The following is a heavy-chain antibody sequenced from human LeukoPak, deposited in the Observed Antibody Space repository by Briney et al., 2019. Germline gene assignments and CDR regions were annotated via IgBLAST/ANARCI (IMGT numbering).Heavy chain of an antibody. V-gene: IGHV4-34*01. CDR1: GGSFSGYY. J-gene: IGHJ4*02. CDR3: ARNLGAGYYFDY. CDR2: INHSGST. Sequence: SETLSLTCAVYGGSFSGYYWSWIRQPPGKGLEWIGEINHSGSTNYNPSLKSRVTISVDTSKNQFSLKLSSVTAADTAVYYCARNLGAGYYFDYWGQGTLVTVSS. D-gene: IGHD6-19*01.